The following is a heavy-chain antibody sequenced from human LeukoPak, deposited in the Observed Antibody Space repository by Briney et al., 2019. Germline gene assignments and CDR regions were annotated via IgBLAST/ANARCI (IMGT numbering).Heavy chain of an antibody. CDR1: GFTFSSYS. CDR3: GSCYLGNGVDY. CDR2: ISSSGSTI. D-gene: IGHD2-15*01. J-gene: IGHJ4*02. V-gene: IGHV3-48*04. Sequence: GGSLRLSCAASGFTFSSYSMNWVRQAPGKGLEWVSYISSSGSTIYYADSVKGRFTISRDNAKNSLYLQMNSLRAEDTAVYYCGSCYLGNGVDYWGQGTLVTVSS.